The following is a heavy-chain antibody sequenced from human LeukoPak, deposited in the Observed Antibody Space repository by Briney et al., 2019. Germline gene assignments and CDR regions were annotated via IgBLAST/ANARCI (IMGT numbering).Heavy chain of an antibody. J-gene: IGHJ5*02. Sequence: PSETLSLTCTVSGGSISSYYWSWIRQPAGKGLEWIGRIYTSGSTDYNPSPKSRVTMSIDTSKNQFSLKLSSVTAADTAVYYCARDPPDSSRWFDPWGQGTLVTVSS. CDR1: GGSISSYY. CDR2: IYTSGST. CDR3: ARDPPDSSRWFDP. D-gene: IGHD6-19*01. V-gene: IGHV4-4*07.